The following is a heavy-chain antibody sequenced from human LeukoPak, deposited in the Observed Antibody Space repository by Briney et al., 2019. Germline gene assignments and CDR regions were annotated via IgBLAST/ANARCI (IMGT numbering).Heavy chain of an antibody. CDR3: ASPNALGVALYGMDV. V-gene: IGHV3-21*04. Sequence: PGRSLRLSCAASGFTFSSYSMNWVRQAPGKGLEWVSSISSSSSYIYYADSVKGRFTISRDNAKNSLYLQMNSLRAEDTAVYYCASPNALGVALYGMDVWGQGTTVTVSS. D-gene: IGHD2-21*01. CDR1: GFTFSSYS. J-gene: IGHJ6*02. CDR2: ISSSSSYI.